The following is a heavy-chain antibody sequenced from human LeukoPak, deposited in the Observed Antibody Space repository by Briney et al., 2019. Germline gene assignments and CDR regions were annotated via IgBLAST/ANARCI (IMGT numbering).Heavy chain of an antibody. V-gene: IGHV1-69*04. CDR3: AREHYYGWGSLSRNRYGMDV. D-gene: IGHD3-10*01. CDR1: GGTFSSYA. CDR2: IIPILGIA. J-gene: IGHJ6*04. Sequence: GSSVKVSCKASGGTFSSYAISWVRQAPGQGLEWMGRIIPILGIANYAQRFQGRVTITADKSTSTAYMELRSLRSDDTAVYYCAREHYYGWGSLSRNRYGMDVWGKGTTVTVSS.